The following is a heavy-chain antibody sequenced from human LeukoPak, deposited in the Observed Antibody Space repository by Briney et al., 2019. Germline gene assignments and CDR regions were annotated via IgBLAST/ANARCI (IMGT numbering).Heavy chain of an antibody. CDR3: AKEATRAGYFQH. CDR2: ISWNSGSI. Sequence: PGGSLRLSCAASGVTFDDYAMHWVRQAPGKGLEWVSGISWNSGSIGYADSVKGQFTISRDNAKNSLYLQMNSLRAEDTALYYCAKEATRAGYFQHWGQGTLVTVSS. CDR1: GVTFDDYA. D-gene: IGHD6-13*01. J-gene: IGHJ1*01. V-gene: IGHV3-9*01.